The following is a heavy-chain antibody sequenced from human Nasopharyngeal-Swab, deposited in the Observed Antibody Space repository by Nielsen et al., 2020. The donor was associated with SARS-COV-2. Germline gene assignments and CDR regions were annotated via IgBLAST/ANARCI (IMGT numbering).Heavy chain of an antibody. CDR2: INAGNGNT. D-gene: IGHD3-22*01. CDR1: GYTFTSYA. Sequence: ASVKVSCKASGYTFTSYAMHWVRQAPGQRLEWMGWINAGNGNTKYSQKFQGRVTITRGTSASTAYMELSSLRSEDTAVYYCAISSGYYMALYYYYGMDVWGQGTTVTVSS. CDR3: AISSGYYMALYYYYGMDV. J-gene: IGHJ6*02. V-gene: IGHV1-3*01.